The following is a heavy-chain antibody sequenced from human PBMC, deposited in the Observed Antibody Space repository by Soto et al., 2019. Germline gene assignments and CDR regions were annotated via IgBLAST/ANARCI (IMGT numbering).Heavy chain of an antibody. CDR1: GGTFTSYT. CDR2: IIPLLGIT. V-gene: IGHV1-69*08. J-gene: IGHJ4*02. D-gene: IGHD5-18*01. Sequence: QAHLVQSGAEVKKPGSSVKVSCKASGGTFTSYTFSWVRQAPGQGLEWMGRIIPLLGITNYAQKFQGRVSVTADKSTTTAYMELSSLISEDTAVYYCARDLGDTTMASGYWGQGTLVTVSS. CDR3: ARDLGDTTMASGY.